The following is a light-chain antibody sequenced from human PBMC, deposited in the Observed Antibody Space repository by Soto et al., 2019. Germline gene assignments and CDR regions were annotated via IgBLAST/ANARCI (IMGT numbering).Light chain of an antibody. J-gene: IGKJ1*01. CDR3: PQYGSSPQT. CDR1: QSISSSY. V-gene: IGKV3-20*01. Sequence: EIVLTQSPGTLSLSPRERATLSCRASQSISSSYLAWYQQKPGQAPRLLIYGASSRATGIPDRFSGSGSGTDFTLSISRLEPEDFAVYYCPQYGSSPQTFGQGTKVEIK. CDR2: GAS.